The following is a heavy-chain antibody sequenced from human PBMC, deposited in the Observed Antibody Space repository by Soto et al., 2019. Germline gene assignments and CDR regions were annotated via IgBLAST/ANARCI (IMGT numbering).Heavy chain of an antibody. Sequence: SETLSLTCAVSGYSISSGYHWGWIRQPPGKGLEWLGSVHHSGSTYYNPSLKSRLTISVDKSKNQFSLKLSSVTAADTAVYYCASNAGGYYGSGSYVHWGQGTLVTVSS. J-gene: IGHJ4*02. D-gene: IGHD3-10*01. CDR2: VHHSGST. CDR3: ASNAGGYYGSGSYVH. CDR1: GYSISSGYH. V-gene: IGHV4-38-2*01.